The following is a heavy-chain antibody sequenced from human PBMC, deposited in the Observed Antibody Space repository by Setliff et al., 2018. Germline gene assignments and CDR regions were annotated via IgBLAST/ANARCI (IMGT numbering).Heavy chain of an antibody. CDR2: IYHSGST. CDR1: GYSLSSGYY. Sequence: TLSLTCAVSGYSLSSGYYWGWIRQPPGKGLEWIGSIYHSGSTYYNPSLKSRVTISVDTSKSQFSLKLSSVTAADTAVYYCARRASLYYYDSSGYYDYWGQGTLVTVSS. D-gene: IGHD3-22*01. V-gene: IGHV4-38-2*01. CDR3: ARRASLYYYDSSGYYDY. J-gene: IGHJ4*02.